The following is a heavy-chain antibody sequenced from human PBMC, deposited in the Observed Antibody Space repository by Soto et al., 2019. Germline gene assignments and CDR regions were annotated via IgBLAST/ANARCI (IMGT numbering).Heavy chain of an antibody. J-gene: IGHJ4*02. CDR2: INHSGFT. Sequence: SETLSLTCDVSGGSFTCYYWSWIRQPPGKGLEWIGEINHSGFTNYNPSLTGRVTISLDTSKSQFSLKLSSLTAADTAFYFCARGHGRFAYWGQGTLVTVSS. V-gene: IGHV4-34*01. CDR1: GGSFTCYY. CDR3: ARGHGRFAY.